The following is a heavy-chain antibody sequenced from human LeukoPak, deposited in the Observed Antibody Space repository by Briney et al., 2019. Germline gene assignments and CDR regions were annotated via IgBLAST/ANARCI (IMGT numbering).Heavy chain of an antibody. Sequence: PSETLSLTCTVSGGSISSSRYYWDWIRQPPGKGLEWIGAIYYSGNTYYNPSLKSRVPISVDTSKTQFSLKLNSVTAADTAVYYCARHRIAAALASASDSWGQGTLVTVSS. D-gene: IGHD6-13*01. CDR3: ARHRIAAALASASDS. CDR2: IYYSGNT. J-gene: IGHJ4*02. CDR1: GGSISSSRYY. V-gene: IGHV4-39*01.